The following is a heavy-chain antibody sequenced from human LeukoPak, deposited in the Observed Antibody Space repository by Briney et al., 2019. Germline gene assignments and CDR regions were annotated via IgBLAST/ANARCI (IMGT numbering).Heavy chain of an antibody. CDR3: SSRDGYIGY. CDR1: GFTFSGSA. J-gene: IGHJ4*02. V-gene: IGHV3-73*01. CDR2: IRSKADNYAT. Sequence: GSLRLSCAASGFTFSGSAMHWVRQASGKGLEWVGRIRSKADNYATTYAASVKGRFTISRDDSKNTAYLQMNSLKTDDTAVYYCSSRDGYIGYWGQGTLVTVSS. D-gene: IGHD5-24*01.